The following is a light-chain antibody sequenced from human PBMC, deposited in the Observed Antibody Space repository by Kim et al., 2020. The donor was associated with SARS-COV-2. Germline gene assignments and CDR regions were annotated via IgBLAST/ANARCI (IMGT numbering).Light chain of an antibody. J-gene: IGKJ4*01. CDR2: ATF. V-gene: IGKV1-17*01. CDR1: HDIRND. CDR3: LQHSTYPLT. Sequence: ASVGDRVTITCRASHDIRNDLGWYQQKPGKAPKRLFYATFSLQSGVPSRFSGSGSGTEFTLTITSLQPEDFATYYCLQHSTYPLTFGGGTKVDIK.